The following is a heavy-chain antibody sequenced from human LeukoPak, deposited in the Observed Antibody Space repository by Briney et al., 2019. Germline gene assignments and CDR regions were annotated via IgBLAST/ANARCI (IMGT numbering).Heavy chain of an antibody. CDR1: GYTFTSYG. D-gene: IGHD3-3*01. V-gene: IGHV1-18*01. CDR3: ARDQSKGLRFLEWLSTSDY. CDR2: ISAYNGNT. J-gene: IGHJ4*02. Sequence: GASVKVSCKASGYTFTSYGISWVLQAPGQGLEWMGWISAYNGNTNYAQKLQGRVTMTTDTSTSTAYMELRSLRSDDTAVYYCARDQSKGLRFLEWLSTSDYWGQGTLVTVSS.